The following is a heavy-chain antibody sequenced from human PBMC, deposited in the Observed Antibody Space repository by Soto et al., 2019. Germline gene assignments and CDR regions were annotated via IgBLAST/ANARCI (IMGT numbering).Heavy chain of an antibody. V-gene: IGHV1-8*01. D-gene: IGHD3-10*01. CDR3: ARCATMVREGYDS. Sequence: QVQLVQSGAEVKKPGASVTGSCKASGYTFTSYDINWVRQATGQGVEWIGWMNPNSGNTGYIEKLQGRISTTRDTSTTTAYMELTSLTSEDTAVYYCARCATMVREGYDSWGQGTLVTVSS. CDR1: GYTFTSYD. CDR2: MNPNSGNT. J-gene: IGHJ5*01.